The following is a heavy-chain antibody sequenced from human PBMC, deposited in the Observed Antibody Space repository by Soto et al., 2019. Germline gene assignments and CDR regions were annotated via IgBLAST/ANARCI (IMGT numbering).Heavy chain of an antibody. CDR1: GYTFTSYG. CDR3: ARDGRGIVVVPAASGSYYYYGMDV. CDR2: ISAYNGNT. J-gene: IGHJ6*02. Sequence: ASVKVSCQASGYTFTSYGISWLRQAPGQGLAWMGWISAYNGNTNYAQKLQGRVTMTTDTSTSTAYMELRSLRSDDTAVYYCARDGRGIVVVPAASGSYYYYGMDVWGQGTTVTVSS. D-gene: IGHD2-2*01. V-gene: IGHV1-18*04.